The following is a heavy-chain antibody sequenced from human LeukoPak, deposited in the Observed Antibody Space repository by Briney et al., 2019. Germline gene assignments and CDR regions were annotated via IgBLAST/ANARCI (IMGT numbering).Heavy chain of an antibody. D-gene: IGHD3-16*01. Sequence: PETLSLTCTVSGGSISSYYWSWIRQPPGKGLEWIGYIYYSGSTNYNPSLKSRVTISVDTSKNQFSLKLSSVTAADTAVYYCARGLGDDYWGQGTLVTVSS. V-gene: IGHV4-59*01. CDR2: IYYSGST. CDR3: ARGLGDDY. CDR1: GGSISSYY. J-gene: IGHJ4*02.